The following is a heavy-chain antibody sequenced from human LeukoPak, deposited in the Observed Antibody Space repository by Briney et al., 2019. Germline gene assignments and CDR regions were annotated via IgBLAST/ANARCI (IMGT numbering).Heavy chain of an antibody. V-gene: IGHV3-23*01. J-gene: IGHJ4*02. Sequence: GGSLRLSCAASGFTFSNFAMSWVRQAPGKGLEWVSSISGSGGSTYYADSVKGRFTISRDNSKNTLYLQISSLRAEDTALYYCAKDRLGAAAGDYFDYWGQGTLVTVSS. CDR3: AKDRLGAAAGDYFDY. CDR1: GFTFSNFA. CDR2: ISGSGGST. D-gene: IGHD6-13*01.